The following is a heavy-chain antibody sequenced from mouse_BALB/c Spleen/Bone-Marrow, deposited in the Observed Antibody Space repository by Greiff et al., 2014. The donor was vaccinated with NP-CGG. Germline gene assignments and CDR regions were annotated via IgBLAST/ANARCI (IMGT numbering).Heavy chain of an antibody. CDR3: ARLGDYSYFDY. CDR2: ISDSGGST. Sequence: EVQVVESGGGIVQPGGSLKLSCVISGFSFSDYYMYWVRQTPEKRLEWVAYISDSGGSTYYPDTVKGRFTISRDNAKNTLYLQRSRLKSEDTAMYYCARLGDYSYFDYWGQGTTLTVSS. D-gene: IGHD1-1*01. V-gene: IGHV5-12*02. CDR1: GFSFSDYY. J-gene: IGHJ2*01.